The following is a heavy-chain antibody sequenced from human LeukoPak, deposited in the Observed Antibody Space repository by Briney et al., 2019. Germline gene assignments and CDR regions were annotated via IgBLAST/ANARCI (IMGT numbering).Heavy chain of an antibody. CDR1: GDSISSSSYY. J-gene: IGHJ4*02. D-gene: IGHD3-3*01. Sequence: SETLSLTCTVSGDSISSSSYYWGWIRQPPGKRLEWIGSMYYSGSTYYNPSLKSRVTISVDTSKKQFSLKVSSVTAADTAVYYCARGTDDFWSGRRGSYFDYWGQGTLVTVSS. CDR3: ARGTDDFWSGRRGSYFDY. V-gene: IGHV4-39*07. CDR2: MYYSGST.